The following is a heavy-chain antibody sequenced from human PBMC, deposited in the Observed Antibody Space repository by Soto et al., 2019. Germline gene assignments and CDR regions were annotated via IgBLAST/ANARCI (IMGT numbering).Heavy chain of an antibody. V-gene: IGHV4-30-4*01. J-gene: IGHJ2*01. CDR3: VRRKLGYNYWYFDL. CDR2: IFYSENT. D-gene: IGHD5-12*01. Sequence: PSETLSLTCSVSGASISSGDNYWSWIRQPPGKGLEWIGYIFYSENTYYNPSLESRVTISGDTSKNQISLKLNSVTAADTAVYYCVRRKLGYNYWYFDLWGRGTRVTVSS. CDR1: GASISSGDNY.